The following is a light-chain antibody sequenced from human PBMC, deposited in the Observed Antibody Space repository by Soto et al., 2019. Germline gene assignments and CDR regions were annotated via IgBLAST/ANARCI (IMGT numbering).Light chain of an antibody. Sequence: DIVMTQSPLSLPVTPGEPASISCRSSENLLYDVGYIYMVWYVKKPGQSPQLVLYLGSNQASGVPDRFSGSGSGTEFTLSISRVDAEDSGVYYCMQTLRVPSTFGGGTKVELK. CDR2: LGS. CDR1: ENLLYDVGYIY. CDR3: MQTLRVPST. V-gene: IGKV2-28*01. J-gene: IGKJ4*01.